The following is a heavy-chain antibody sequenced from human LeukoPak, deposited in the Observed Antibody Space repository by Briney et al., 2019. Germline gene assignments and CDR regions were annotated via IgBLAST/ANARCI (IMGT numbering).Heavy chain of an antibody. CDR2: MNPNSGNT. J-gene: IGHJ3*02. V-gene: IGHV1-8*01. CDR3: ASTYDSSGTFDAFDI. D-gene: IGHD3-22*01. Sequence: RASVKVSCKASGYTFTSYDINWVRQATGQGLEWMGWMNPNSGNTGYAQKFQGRVTMTRNTSISTAYMELSSLRSEDTAVYYCASTYDSSGTFDAFDIWGQGTMVTVSS. CDR1: GYTFTSYD.